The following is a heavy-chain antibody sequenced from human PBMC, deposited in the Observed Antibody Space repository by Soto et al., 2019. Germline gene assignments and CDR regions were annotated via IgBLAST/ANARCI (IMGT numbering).Heavy chain of an antibody. Sequence: SETLSLTCTVYGGSISSGDYYWSWIRQPPGKGLEWIGYIYYSGSTYYNPSLKSRVNISVDTSKNQFSLKLSSVTAADSSVYYCARDTNSNFDYWGQGTLVTVSS. CDR3: ARDTNSNFDY. V-gene: IGHV4-30-4*01. CDR1: GGSISSGDYY. J-gene: IGHJ4*02. D-gene: IGHD4-4*01. CDR2: IYYSGST.